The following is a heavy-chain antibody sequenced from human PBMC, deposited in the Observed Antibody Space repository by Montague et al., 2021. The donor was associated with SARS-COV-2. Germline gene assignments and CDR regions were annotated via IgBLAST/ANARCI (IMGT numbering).Heavy chain of an antibody. J-gene: IGHJ4*02. Sequence: SETLSLTCTVSGGSISSFYWSWSRQPPGKGLERIGYISDSGSTNYNPSLTSRVTMSVDTSKNQFSLKVNSVTAADTAVYYCARHYSATLPAVYWGQRTLVTVSS. CDR3: ARHYSATLPAVY. CDR1: GGSISSFY. CDR2: ISDSGST. V-gene: IGHV4-59*08. D-gene: IGHD2-15*01.